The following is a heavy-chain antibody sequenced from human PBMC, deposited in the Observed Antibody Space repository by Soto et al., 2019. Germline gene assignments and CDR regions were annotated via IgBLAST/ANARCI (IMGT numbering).Heavy chain of an antibody. CDR3: AKLGVRVATAGVDY. J-gene: IGHJ4*02. Sequence: EVQLLESGGGLVQPGGSLRLSCVASGFPFSNYVLYWVRQAPGRGLEWVSAITPGGGNTYYADSVKGRFTISRDDSKDTQYLQMNSLSAEDTGVYYCAKLGVRVATAGVDYWGQGTLVTVSS. D-gene: IGHD6-13*01. CDR1: GFPFSNYV. CDR2: ITPGGGNT. V-gene: IGHV3-23*01.